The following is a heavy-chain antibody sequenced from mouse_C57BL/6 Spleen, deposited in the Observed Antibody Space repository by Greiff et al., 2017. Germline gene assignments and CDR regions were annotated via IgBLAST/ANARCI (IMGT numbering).Heavy chain of an antibody. CDR1: GYTFTSYW. CDR2: IHPNSGST. J-gene: IGHJ2*01. CDR3: ARSPGPDFDY. Sequence: VQLQQPGAELVKPGASVKLSCKASGYTFTSYWMHWVKQRPGQGLEWIGMIHPNSGSTNYNEKFKSNATLTVDKSSSTAYMQLSSLTSEDSAVYYCARSPGPDFDYWGQGTTLTVSS. V-gene: IGHV1-64*01.